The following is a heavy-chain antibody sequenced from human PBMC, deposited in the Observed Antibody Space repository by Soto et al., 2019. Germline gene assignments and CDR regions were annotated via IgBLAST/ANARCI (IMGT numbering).Heavy chain of an antibody. D-gene: IGHD3-16*01. CDR1: GFTFSNSG. J-gene: IGHJ6*02. V-gene: IGHV3-7*03. CDR2: IKEDGSEK. CDR3: TRKRLGMDF. Sequence: XGSLRLSGAASGFTFSNSGMSWVRQAPGKGLEWVANIKEDGSEKDYVDPVKGRFTITRDNAKNSLYLQMNNLRAEDTAVYFCTRKRLGMDFWGQGTTVTVSS.